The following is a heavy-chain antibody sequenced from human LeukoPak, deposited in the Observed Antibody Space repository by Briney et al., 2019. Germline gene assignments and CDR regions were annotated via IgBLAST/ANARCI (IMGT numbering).Heavy chain of an antibody. CDR2: IWYDGSNK. J-gene: IGHJ4*02. V-gene: IGHV3-33*01. D-gene: IGHD6-19*01. Sequence: GGSLRLSCAASGFTFGSYGMHWVRQAPGKGLEWVAVIWYDGSNKYYADSVKGRFTISRDNSKNTLYLQMNSLRAEDTAVYYCARDPLHSGIAVAGTFPLAQFPTYWGQGTLVTVSS. CDR3: ARDPLHSGIAVAGTFPLAQFPTY. CDR1: GFTFGSYG.